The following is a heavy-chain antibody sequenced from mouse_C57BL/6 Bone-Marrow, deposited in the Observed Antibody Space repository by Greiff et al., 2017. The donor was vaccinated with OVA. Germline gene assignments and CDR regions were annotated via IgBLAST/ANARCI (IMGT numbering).Heavy chain of an antibody. CDR1: GFTFSSYT. V-gene: IGHV5-9*01. CDR3: ANYYGSSYDV. CDR2: ISGGGGNT. Sequence: EVQGVESGGGLVKPGGSLKLSCAASGFTFSSYTMSWVRQTPEKRLEWVATISGGGGNTYYPDSVKGRFTISRDNAKNTLYLQMSSLRSEDTALYYCANYYGSSYDVWGTGTTVTVSS. D-gene: IGHD1-1*01. J-gene: IGHJ1*03.